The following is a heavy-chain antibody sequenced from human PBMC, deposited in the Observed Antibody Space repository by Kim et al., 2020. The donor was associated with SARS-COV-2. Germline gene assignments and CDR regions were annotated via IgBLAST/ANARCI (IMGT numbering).Heavy chain of an antibody. D-gene: IGHD3-9*01. CDR2: IYYSGST. V-gene: IGHV4-31*03. CDR3: ARGGDVLRDFDWYSAVYYYYGMDV. Sequence: SETLSLTCTVSGGSISSGGYYWSWIRQHPGKGLEWIGYIYYSGSTYYNPSLKSRVTISVDTSKNQFSLKLSSVTAADTAVYYCARGGDVLRDFDWYSAVYYYYGMDVWGQGTTVTVSS. J-gene: IGHJ6*02. CDR1: GGSISSGGYY.